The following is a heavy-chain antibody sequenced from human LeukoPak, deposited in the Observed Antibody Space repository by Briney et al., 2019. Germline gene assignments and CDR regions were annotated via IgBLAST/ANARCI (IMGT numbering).Heavy chain of an antibody. D-gene: IGHD1-7*01. CDR3: ARGGRTGTTRVVNYYYGMDV. Sequence: GGSLRLSCAASGFTLSSYSMNWVRQAPGKALEWVASIDSSGGYIYHADSVKGRFTISGDNAKNSLYLQMNSLRAEDTAVYYCARGGRTGTTRVVNYYYGMDVWGQGTTVTVSS. J-gene: IGHJ6*02. V-gene: IGHV3-21*01. CDR1: GFTLSSYS. CDR2: IDSSGGYI.